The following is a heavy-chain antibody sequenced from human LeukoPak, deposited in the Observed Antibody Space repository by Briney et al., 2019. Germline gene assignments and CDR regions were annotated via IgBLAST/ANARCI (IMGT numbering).Heavy chain of an antibody. D-gene: IGHD3-9*01. CDR1: GFTFSSYG. CDR2: ISFTGGTT. J-gene: IGHJ4*02. CDR3: ARVTGYTIGDYFDY. Sequence: GGTLRLSCAASGFTFSSYGMSWVRQAPGKGLEWVSSISFTGGTTYYADSVKGRFTISRDNSKNTLYLQMNSLRAEDTAVYYCARVTGYTIGDYFDYWGQGTLVTVSS. V-gene: IGHV3-23*01.